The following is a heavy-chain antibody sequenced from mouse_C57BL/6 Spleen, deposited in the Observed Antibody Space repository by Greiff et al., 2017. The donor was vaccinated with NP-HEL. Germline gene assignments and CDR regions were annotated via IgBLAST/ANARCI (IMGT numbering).Heavy chain of an antibody. CDR1: GFTFTDYY. CDR3: ARWGGLLDAMDY. J-gene: IGHJ4*01. CDR2: IRNKANGYTT. D-gene: IGHD2-3*01. Sequence: EVKLMESGGGLVQPGGSLSLSCAASGFTFTDYYMSWVRQPPGKALEWLGFIRNKANGYTTEYSASVKGRFTISRDNSQSILYLQMNALRAEDSATYYCARWGGLLDAMDYWGQGTSVTVSS. V-gene: IGHV7-3*01.